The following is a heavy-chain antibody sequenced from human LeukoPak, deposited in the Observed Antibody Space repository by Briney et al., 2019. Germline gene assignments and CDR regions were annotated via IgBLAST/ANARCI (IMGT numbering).Heavy chain of an antibody. CDR1: GGSISSGGYY. CDR3: AKPFLPGSHQGAFDI. V-gene: IGHV4-31*03. CDR2: IYYSGST. D-gene: IGHD1-26*01. J-gene: IGHJ3*02. Sequence: PSQTLSLTCTVSGGSISSGGYYWSWIRQHPGKGLEWIGYIYYSGSTYYNPSLKSRVTISVDTSKNQFSLKLSSVTAADTAVYYCAKPFLPGSHQGAFDIWGQGTMVTVSS.